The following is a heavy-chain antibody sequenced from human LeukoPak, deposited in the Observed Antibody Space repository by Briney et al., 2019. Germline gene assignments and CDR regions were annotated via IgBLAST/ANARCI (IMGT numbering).Heavy chain of an antibody. D-gene: IGHD6-13*01. V-gene: IGHV4-61*02. CDR2: IYTSGST. J-gene: IGHJ4*02. Sequence: PSQTLSLTCTVSGGSISSGSYYWSWIRQPAGKGLEWIGRIYTSGSTNYNPSIKSRVTISVDTSKNQFSLKLSSVTAADTAVYYCARVAHRIAAAGTEDYFDYWGQGTLVTVSS. CDR3: ARVAHRIAAAGTEDYFDY. CDR1: GGSISSGSYY.